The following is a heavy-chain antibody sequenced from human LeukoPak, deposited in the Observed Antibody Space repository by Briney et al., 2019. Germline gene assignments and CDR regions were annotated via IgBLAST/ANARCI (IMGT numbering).Heavy chain of an antibody. Sequence: GASVKVSCKASGYTFTSDYMYWVRQAPGQGLEWMGIINPSGGSTSYAQKFQGRVTMTRDTSTSTVYMELSSLRSEDTAVYYCARSHTGVRGVIIIPGYWGQGTLVTVSS. CDR3: ARSHTGVRGVIIIPGY. V-gene: IGHV1-46*01. D-gene: IGHD3-10*01. J-gene: IGHJ4*02. CDR1: GYTFTSDY. CDR2: INPSGGST.